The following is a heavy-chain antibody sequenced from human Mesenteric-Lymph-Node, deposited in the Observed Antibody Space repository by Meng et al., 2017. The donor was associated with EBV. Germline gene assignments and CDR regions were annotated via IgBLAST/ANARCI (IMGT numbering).Heavy chain of an antibody. V-gene: IGHV4-30-2*03. D-gene: IGHD3-10*01. CDR2: VYYSGSA. J-gene: IGHJ4*02. CDR1: GGSISSGGYS. Sequence: LQLQESGSGLVKPSQTLSLTCAVSGGSISSGGYSWSWIRQPPGRGLEWIASVYYSGSAFYNPSLKSRVTTSVDTSKNQFSLKVDSVTAADTAVYYCARERGAGTYQGFDFWGQGTLVTVSS. CDR3: ARERGAGTYQGFDF.